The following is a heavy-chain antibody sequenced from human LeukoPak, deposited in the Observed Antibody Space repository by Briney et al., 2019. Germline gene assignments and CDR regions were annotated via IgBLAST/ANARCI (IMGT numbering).Heavy chain of an antibody. CDR1: GFPFIEYS. J-gene: IGHJ4*02. CDR3: ARDHNYAFDN. Sequence: GGSLRLSCTASGFPFIEYSMNWVRQAPGKGLEWISYIGIDSGNTKYADSVRGRFTFSADKAMNSLYLQMNSLRVEDTAEYYCARDHNYAFDNWGQGTLVSVAS. D-gene: IGHD1-1*01. CDR2: IGIDSGNT. V-gene: IGHV3-48*01.